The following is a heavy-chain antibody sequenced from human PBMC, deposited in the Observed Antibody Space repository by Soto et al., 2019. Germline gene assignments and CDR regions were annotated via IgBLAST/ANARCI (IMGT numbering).Heavy chain of an antibody. V-gene: IGHV3-23*01. J-gene: IGHJ4*02. Sequence: EVQLLESGGGLVQPGGSLRLSCAASGFTFSSYAMHWVRQAPGKGLEWVSVISGNGGSTYYADPVKGRFTISRDNSKNMLYLQINSLTAEDTAVFYCASRSSCWYFDYWGQGTLVTVSS. D-gene: IGHD6-19*01. CDR3: ASRSSCWYFDY. CDR1: GFTFSSYA. CDR2: ISGNGGST.